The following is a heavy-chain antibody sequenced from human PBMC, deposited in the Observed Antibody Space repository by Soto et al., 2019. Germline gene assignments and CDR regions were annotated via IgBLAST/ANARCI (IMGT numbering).Heavy chain of an antibody. CDR1: GFTFSSFF. J-gene: IGHJ4*02. CDR2: IWPDGSEK. Sequence: QVQLVESGGGVVQPGRSLRLSCAASGFTFSSFFMHWVRQAPGRGLEWVAVIWPDGSEKHHADSVKGRFTISRDNSKNTLYLQMDSLRAEDTAVYYCAIKMIDDFDYWGLGTLVTVSS. D-gene: IGHD3-16*01. V-gene: IGHV3-33*01. CDR3: AIKMIDDFDY.